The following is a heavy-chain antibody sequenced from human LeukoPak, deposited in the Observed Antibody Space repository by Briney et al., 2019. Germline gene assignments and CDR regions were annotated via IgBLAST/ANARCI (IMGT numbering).Heavy chain of an antibody. CDR1: GFIFSSYG. V-gene: IGHV3-30*02. D-gene: IGHD3-10*01. J-gene: IGHJ5*02. CDR2: IRYDGSIK. CDR3: ARHRSGRWFDP. Sequence: GGSLRLSCAASGFIFSSYGMHRVRQAPGKGLEWVAFIRYDGSIKYYADSVKGRFTISRDNSKNTLYLQMNSLKAEDTAVYYCARHRSGRWFDPWGQGTLVTVSS.